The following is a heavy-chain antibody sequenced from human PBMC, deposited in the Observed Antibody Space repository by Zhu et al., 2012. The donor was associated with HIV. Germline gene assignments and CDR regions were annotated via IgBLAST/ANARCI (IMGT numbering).Heavy chain of an antibody. CDR1: GGSFSGYY. CDR2: INHSGST. J-gene: IGHJ5*02. D-gene: IGHD5-12*01. V-gene: IGHV4-34*01. Sequence: QVQLQQWGAGLLKPSETLSLTCAVYGGSFSGYYWSWIRQPPGKGLEWIGEINHSGSTNYNPSLKSRVTISVDTSKNQFSLKLSSVTAADTAVYYCARLDDYGENWFDPWGQGTLVTVSS. CDR3: ARLDDYGENWFDP.